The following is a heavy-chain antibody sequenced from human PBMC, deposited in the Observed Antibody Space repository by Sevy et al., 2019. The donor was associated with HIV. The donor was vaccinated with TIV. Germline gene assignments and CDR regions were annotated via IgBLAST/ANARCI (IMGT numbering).Heavy chain of an antibody. CDR2: IYGSGSS. D-gene: IGHD3-16*01. V-gene: IGHV4-4*07. Sequence: SGTLSLTCTASGGSISLYYWSWIRQPAGKGLEWIGHIYGSGSSGPTDYLKSRVSMSADTSQYQISLKLKTVTAADTAVYYCAREARLGAPLGYWGQGTLVTVSS. CDR1: GGSISLYY. CDR3: AREARLGAPLGY. J-gene: IGHJ4*02.